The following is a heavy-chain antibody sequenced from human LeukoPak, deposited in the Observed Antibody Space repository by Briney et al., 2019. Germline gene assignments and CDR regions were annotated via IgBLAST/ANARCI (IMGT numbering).Heavy chain of an antibody. J-gene: IGHJ4*02. CDR2: INPNSGGT. CDR1: GYTFTSYD. D-gene: IGHD6-13*01. CDR3: AREPSSIAAAGTFDY. Sequence: ASVKVSCKASGYTFTSYDINWVRQATGQGLEWMGWINPNSGGTNYAQKFQGRVTMTRDTSISTAYMELSRLRSDDTAVYYCAREPSSIAAAGTFDYWGQGTLVTVSS. V-gene: IGHV1-2*02.